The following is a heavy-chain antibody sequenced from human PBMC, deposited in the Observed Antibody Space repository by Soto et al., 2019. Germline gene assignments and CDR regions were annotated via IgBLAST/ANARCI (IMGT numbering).Heavy chain of an antibody. Sequence: PGWSLRLSCAASGFTFSSYWMHWVRQAPGKGLVWVSRINSDGSSTSYADSVKGRFTISRDNAKNTLYLQMNSLRAEDTAVYYCARAGYCSGGSCYLAYYYYYGMDVWGQGTTVTVS. CDR3: ARAGYCSGGSCYLAYYYYYGMDV. J-gene: IGHJ6*02. CDR1: GFTFSSYW. V-gene: IGHV3-74*01. D-gene: IGHD2-15*01. CDR2: INSDGSST.